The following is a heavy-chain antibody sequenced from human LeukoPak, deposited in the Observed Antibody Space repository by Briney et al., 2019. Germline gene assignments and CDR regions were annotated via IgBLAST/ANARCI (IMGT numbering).Heavy chain of an antibody. CDR3: ATGGVPAAIFPGYYYYYMDV. D-gene: IGHD2-2*01. Sequence: ASVKVSCKVSGYTLTELSMHWVRQAPGKGLEWMGGFDPEDGETIYAQKFQGRVTMTEDTSTDTAYMELSSLRSEDTAVYYCATGGVPAAIFPGYYYYYMDVWGKGITVTVSS. J-gene: IGHJ6*03. V-gene: IGHV1-24*01. CDR2: FDPEDGET. CDR1: GYTLTELS.